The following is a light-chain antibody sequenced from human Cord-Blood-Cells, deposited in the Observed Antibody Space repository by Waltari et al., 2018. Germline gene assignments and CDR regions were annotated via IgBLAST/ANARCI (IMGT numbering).Light chain of an antibody. J-gene: IGLJ1*01. CDR2: EVS. CDR3: SSYTSSSTLV. Sequence: SALTQPASVSGSPGQSITLSCTGTSSDGGGYNPVSWYQQHPGKAPKLMIYEVSNRPSGVSNRFSGSKSGNTASLTISGLQAEDEADYYCSSYTSSSTLVFGTGTKVTVL. CDR1: SSDGGGYNP. V-gene: IGLV2-14*01.